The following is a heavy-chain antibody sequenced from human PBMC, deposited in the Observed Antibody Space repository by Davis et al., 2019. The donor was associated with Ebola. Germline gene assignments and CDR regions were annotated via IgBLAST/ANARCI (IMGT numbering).Heavy chain of an antibody. J-gene: IGHJ4*02. CDR2: INTDGSRT. Sequence: PGGSLRLSCAASGFNFSSYWIHWVRQAPGKGLVWVSRINTDGSRTRDADSVKGRFTISRDNAKNALYLQMNSLRAEDTAVYYCARVLSYCSGGSCPGGSDHWGQGTLVAVSS. V-gene: IGHV3-74*01. CDR1: GFNFSSYW. CDR3: ARVLSYCSGGSCPGGSDH. D-gene: IGHD2-15*01.